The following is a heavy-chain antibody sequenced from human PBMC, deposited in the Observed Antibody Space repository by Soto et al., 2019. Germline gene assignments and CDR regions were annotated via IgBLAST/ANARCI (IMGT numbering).Heavy chain of an antibody. CDR3: AKDRGGYCSGGSCLDFDY. V-gene: IGHV3-30*18. Sequence: GGSLRLSCAASGFTFSSYGMHWVRQAPGKGLEWVAVISYDGSNKYYADSVKGRFTISRDNSKNTLYLQMNSLRAEDTAVYYCAKDRGGYCSGGSCLDFDYWGQGTLVTVSS. J-gene: IGHJ4*02. CDR2: ISYDGSNK. D-gene: IGHD2-15*01. CDR1: GFTFSSYG.